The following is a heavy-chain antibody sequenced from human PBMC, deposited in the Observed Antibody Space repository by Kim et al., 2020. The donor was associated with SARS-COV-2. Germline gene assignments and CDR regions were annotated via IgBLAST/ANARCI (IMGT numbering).Heavy chain of an antibody. J-gene: IGHJ3*02. V-gene: IGHV3-74*01. Sequence: GGSLRLSCAASGFTFSSYWMHWVRQAPGKGLVWVSRINSDGSSTSYADSVKGRFTISRDNAKNTLYMQMNSLRAEDTAVYYCARDIRSWQGAFDIWGQGTMVTVSS. CDR3: ARDIRSWQGAFDI. CDR2: INSDGSST. CDR1: GFTFSSYW. D-gene: IGHD1-26*01.